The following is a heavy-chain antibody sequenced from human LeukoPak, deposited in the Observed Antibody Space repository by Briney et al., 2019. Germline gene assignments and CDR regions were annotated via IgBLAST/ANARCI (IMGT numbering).Heavy chain of an antibody. CDR2: IYYSGST. CDR1: GGSISSYY. J-gene: IGHJ6*02. Sequence: MPSETLSLTCTVSGGSISSYYWSWIRQPPGKGLEWIGYIYYSGSTNYNPSLKSRVTISVDTSKNQFSLKLSSVTAADTAVYYCARHGGNSYYYYGMDVWGQGTTVTVSS. CDR3: ARHGGNSYYYYGMDV. D-gene: IGHD4-23*01. V-gene: IGHV4-59*08.